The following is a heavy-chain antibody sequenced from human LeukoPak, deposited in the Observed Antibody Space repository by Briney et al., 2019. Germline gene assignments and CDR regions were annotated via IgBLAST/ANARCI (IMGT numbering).Heavy chain of an antibody. CDR2: IYYSGST. Sequence: PSQTLSLTCTVSGGSISSGDYYWSWIRQLPGKGLEWIGYIYYSGSTYYNPSLKSRVTISVDTSKNQFSPKLSSVTAAVTAVYYCARVQLRDGYNYYESRWGQGTLVTVSS. V-gene: IGHV4-30-4*01. J-gene: IGHJ4*02. CDR1: GGSISSGDYY. CDR3: ARVQLRDGYNYYESR. D-gene: IGHD5-24*01.